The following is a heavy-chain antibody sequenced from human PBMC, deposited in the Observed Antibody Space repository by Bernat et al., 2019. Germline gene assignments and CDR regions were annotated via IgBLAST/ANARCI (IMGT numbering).Heavy chain of an antibody. J-gene: IGHJ2*01. CDR3: ARVPALTTFWYFDL. D-gene: IGHD2-8*01. CDR1: GFTFSSYS. V-gene: IGHV3-30*03. CDR2: VSDDGKNE. Sequence: QVELLESGGGVVQPGRSLRLSCVGSGFTFSSYSMYWVRQAPGKGLEWVALVSDDGKNERYADSVKGRVTVSRDNSKDTVYLQMDSLRLEDTAVYFCARVPALTTFWYFDLWGRGSLVTVSS.